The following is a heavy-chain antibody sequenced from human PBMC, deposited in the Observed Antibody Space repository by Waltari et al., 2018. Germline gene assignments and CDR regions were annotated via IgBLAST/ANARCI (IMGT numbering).Heavy chain of an antibody. CDR3: AKDQRVLRFLEWLLHYYFDY. Sequence: EVQLLESGGGLVQPGGSLRLSCAASGFTFSSYAMSWVRQAPGKGLGWVSAISGSGGSTYYADSVKGRFTISRDNSKNTLYLQMNSLRAEDTAVYYCAKDQRVLRFLEWLLHYYFDYWGQGTLVTVSS. CDR1: GFTFSSYA. J-gene: IGHJ4*02. D-gene: IGHD3-3*01. V-gene: IGHV3-23*01. CDR2: ISGSGGST.